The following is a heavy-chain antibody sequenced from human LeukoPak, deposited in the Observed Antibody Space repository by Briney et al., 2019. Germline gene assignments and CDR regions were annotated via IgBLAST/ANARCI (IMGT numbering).Heavy chain of an antibody. Sequence: SVKVSCKASGGTFSSYAISWVRQAPGQGLEWMGGIIPIFGTANYAQKFQGRVTVTADESTSTAYMELSSLRSEDTAVYYCSRDRRGYFDYGGQGTLVSVPS. CDR3: SRDRRGYFDY. J-gene: IGHJ4*02. V-gene: IGHV1-69*01. CDR2: IIPIFGTA. CDR1: GGTFSSYA. D-gene: IGHD3-16*01.